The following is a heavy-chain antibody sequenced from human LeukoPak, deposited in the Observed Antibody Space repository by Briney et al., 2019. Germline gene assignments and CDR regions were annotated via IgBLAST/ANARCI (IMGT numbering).Heavy chain of an antibody. CDR2: ISWNSGSI. J-gene: IGHJ4*02. D-gene: IGHD3-22*01. V-gene: IGHV3-9*03. CDR1: GFTFDDYA. Sequence: GRSLRLSCAASGFTFDDYAMHWVRQAPGKGLEWVPGISWNSGSIGYADSVKGRFTISRDNAKNSLYLQMNSLRAEDMALYYCAKALYYYDSSGPFDYWGQGTLVTVSS. CDR3: AKALYYYDSSGPFDY.